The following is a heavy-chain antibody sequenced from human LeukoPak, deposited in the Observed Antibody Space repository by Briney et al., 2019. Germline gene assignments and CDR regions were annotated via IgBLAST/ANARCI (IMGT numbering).Heavy chain of an antibody. CDR3: ARSHYYDSSGQFYYYYGLDV. D-gene: IGHD3-22*01. CDR1: GFTFSSYR. J-gene: IGHJ6*02. V-gene: IGHV3-74*01. CDR2: INSDGSSI. Sequence: GGSLRLSCAASGFTFSSYRMHWVRQVPGKGLVWVSRINSDGSSIRYADSVKGRFTISRDNAKKTLYLQMSSLRAEDTAVYHCARSHYYDSSGQFYYYYGLDVWGQGTTVTVSS.